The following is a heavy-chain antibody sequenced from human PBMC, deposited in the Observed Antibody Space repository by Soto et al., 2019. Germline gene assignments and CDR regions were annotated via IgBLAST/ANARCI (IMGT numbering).Heavy chain of an antibody. CDR3: ARGAVLWFGELPYFDY. Sequence: TSETLSLTCAVSGGSISSGGYSWSWIRQPPGKGLEWIGYIYHSGSTYYNPSLKSRVTISVDRSKNQFSLKLSSVTAADTAVYYCARGAVLWFGELPYFDYWGQGTLVTVSS. V-gene: IGHV4-30-2*01. D-gene: IGHD3-10*01. J-gene: IGHJ4*02. CDR1: GGSISSGGYS. CDR2: IYHSGST.